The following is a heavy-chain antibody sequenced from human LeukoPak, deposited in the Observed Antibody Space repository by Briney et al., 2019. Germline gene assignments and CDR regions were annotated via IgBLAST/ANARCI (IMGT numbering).Heavy chain of an antibody. D-gene: IGHD3-9*01. Sequence: PGGSLRLSCAASGFTFSSYGMHWVRQAPGKGLEWVAFIRYDGSNKYYADSVKGRFTITRDNSKNTLYLQMNSLRAEDTAVYYCAKGGLRYFDWSPSFDYWGQGTLVTVSS. V-gene: IGHV3-30*02. CDR2: IRYDGSNK. CDR3: AKGGLRYFDWSPSFDY. CDR1: GFTFSSYG. J-gene: IGHJ4*02.